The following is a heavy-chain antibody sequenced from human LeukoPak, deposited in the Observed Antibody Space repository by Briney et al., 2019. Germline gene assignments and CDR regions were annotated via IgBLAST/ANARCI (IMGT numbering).Heavy chain of an antibody. Sequence: ASVKVSCKASGGTFSSYAISWVRQAPGQGLEWMGRIIPILGIANYAQKFQGRVTITADKSTSTAYMELSSLRSEDTAVYYCARGYSSSWFSYYYYGMDVWGQGTTVTVSS. D-gene: IGHD6-13*01. CDR2: IIPILGIA. J-gene: IGHJ6*02. V-gene: IGHV1-69*04. CDR1: GGTFSSYA. CDR3: ARGYSSSWFSYYYYGMDV.